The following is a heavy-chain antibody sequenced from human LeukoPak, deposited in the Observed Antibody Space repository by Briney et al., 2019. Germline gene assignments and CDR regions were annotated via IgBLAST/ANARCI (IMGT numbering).Heavy chain of an antibody. J-gene: IGHJ6*03. D-gene: IGHD4-11*01. CDR2: ISSSGSTI. Sequence: GGSLRFSCAASGFTFSSYEMNWVRQVPGKGLEWVSYISSSGSTIYYADSVKGRFTISRDNAKNSLYLQMNSLRAEDTAVYYCARRSVTIYYMDVWGKGTTVTISS. V-gene: IGHV3-48*03. CDR3: ARRSVTIYYMDV. CDR1: GFTFSSYE.